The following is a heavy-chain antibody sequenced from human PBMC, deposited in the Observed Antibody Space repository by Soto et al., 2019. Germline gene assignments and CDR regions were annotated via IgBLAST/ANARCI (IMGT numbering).Heavy chain of an antibody. CDR1: GFTFSNLC. Sequence: PGRSLRLSCAASGFTFSNLCMSRVRQAPGKGLEWVGRIKSKTDGGTTDYAAPVKGRFTISRDDSKNTLYLQMNSLKTEDTAVYYCTTECSGGSCYPGYGDLPFDYWGQGTLVTVSS. CDR3: TTECSGGSCYPGYGDLPFDY. CDR2: IKSKTDGGTT. V-gene: IGHV3-15*01. J-gene: IGHJ4*02. D-gene: IGHD2-15*01.